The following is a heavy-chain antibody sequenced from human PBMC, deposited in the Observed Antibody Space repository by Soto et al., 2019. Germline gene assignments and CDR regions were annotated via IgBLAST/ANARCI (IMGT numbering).Heavy chain of an antibody. J-gene: IGHJ6*02. CDR3: ARDLYDFWSGYRYGYYYYGMDV. D-gene: IGHD3-3*01. CDR2: ISSSGSTL. Sequence: QVQLVESGGGLVKPGGSLRLSCAASGFTFSDYYMSWIRQAPGKGLEWVSYISSSGSTLYYADSVKGRFTISRDNAKNSLYPQMNSLRAEDTAVYYCARDLYDFWSGYRYGYYYYGMDVWGQGTTVTDSS. V-gene: IGHV3-11*01. CDR1: GFTFSDYY.